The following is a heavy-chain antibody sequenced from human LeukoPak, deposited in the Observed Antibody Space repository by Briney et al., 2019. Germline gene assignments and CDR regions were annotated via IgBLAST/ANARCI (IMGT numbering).Heavy chain of an antibody. CDR1: GFSVTSKY. V-gene: IGHV3-53*01. J-gene: IGHJ6*02. CDR2: VESGGDT. D-gene: IGHD3-10*01. CDR3: ARVGSYYDMDV. Sequence: GVLRLSCAASGFSVTSKYINWVRQAPGKGLEWVLVVESGGDTSYANSVKGRFTVSRDIFQNTLYLQMNNLRAEDTAVYYCARVGSYYDMDVWGQGTTVTVSS.